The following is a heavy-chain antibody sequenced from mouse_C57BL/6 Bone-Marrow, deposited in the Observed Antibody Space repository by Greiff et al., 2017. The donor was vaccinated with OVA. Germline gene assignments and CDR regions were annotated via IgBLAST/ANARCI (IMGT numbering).Heavy chain of an antibody. D-gene: IGHD3-3*01. CDR2: INPYNGGT. Sequence: VHVKQTGPVLVTPGASVTMSCKASGYTFTDYYMTWVQQSHGQSLEWIGVINPYNGGTSYNQKFKGKATLTVDKSSSTAYMELNSLTSEDSAVYYCARGTGFDYWGQGTTLTVSS. J-gene: IGHJ2*01. V-gene: IGHV1-19*01. CDR3: ARGTGFDY. CDR1: GYTFTDYY.